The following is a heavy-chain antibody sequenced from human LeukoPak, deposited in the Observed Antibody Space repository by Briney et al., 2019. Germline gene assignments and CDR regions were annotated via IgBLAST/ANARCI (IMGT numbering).Heavy chain of an antibody. CDR3: AYTVTHTVLDY. J-gene: IGHJ4*02. CDR2: ISGSGGST. CDR1: GFIFYNYA. V-gene: IGHV3-23*01. D-gene: IGHD4-17*01. Sequence: PGGSLRLSCATSGFIFYNYAMNWVRQAPGKGLEWVSAISGSGGSTYYADSVKGRFTISRDNSKNTLYLQMNSLRAEDTAVYYCAYTVTHTVLDYWGQGTLVTVSS.